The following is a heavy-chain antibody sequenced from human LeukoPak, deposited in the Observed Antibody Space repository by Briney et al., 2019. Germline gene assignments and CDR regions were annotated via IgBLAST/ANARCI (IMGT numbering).Heavy chain of an antibody. Sequence: GGSLRLSCAASGFTSSSYDMPWVRQATGKGLEWVSAIGTAGDTYYPGSVKGRFTISRENAKNSLYLQMNSLRAGDTAVYYCARGFTMVRGGIGPYGMDVWGQGTTVTVSS. CDR2: IGTAGDT. D-gene: IGHD3-10*01. V-gene: IGHV3-13*01. J-gene: IGHJ6*02. CDR1: GFTSSSYD. CDR3: ARGFTMVRGGIGPYGMDV.